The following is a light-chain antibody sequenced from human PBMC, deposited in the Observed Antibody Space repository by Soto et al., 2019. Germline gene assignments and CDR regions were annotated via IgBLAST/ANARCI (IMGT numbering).Light chain of an antibody. CDR2: AAS. CDR3: QQYNNWPLT. Sequence: AIRMTQSPSSLSASTGDRVTITCRASQGISSYLAWYQQKPGKAPKLLIYAASTLQSGVPSRFSGSGSGTDFTLTISSLQSEDFAVYYCQQYNNWPLTFGGGTKVDIK. V-gene: IGKV1-8*01. J-gene: IGKJ4*01. CDR1: QGISSY.